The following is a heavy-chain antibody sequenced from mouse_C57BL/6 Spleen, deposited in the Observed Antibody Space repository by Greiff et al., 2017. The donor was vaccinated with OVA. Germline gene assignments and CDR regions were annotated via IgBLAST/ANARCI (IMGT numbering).Heavy chain of an antibody. CDR2: ISSGSSTI. CDR3: ARGVTTVEYYAMDY. Sequence: EVQRVESGGGLVKPGGSLKLSCAASGFTFSDYGMHWVRQAPEKGLEWVAYISSGSSTIYYADTVKGRFTISRDNAKNTLFLQMTSLRSEDTAMYYCARGVTTVEYYAMDYWGQGTSVTVSS. J-gene: IGHJ4*01. V-gene: IGHV5-17*01. D-gene: IGHD1-1*01. CDR1: GFTFSDYG.